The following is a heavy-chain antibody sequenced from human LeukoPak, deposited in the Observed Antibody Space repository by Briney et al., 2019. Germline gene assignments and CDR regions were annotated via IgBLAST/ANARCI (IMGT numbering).Heavy chain of an antibody. CDR3: ARLVPYYYDSSGYFH. CDR2: VNHLGRT. D-gene: IGHD3-22*01. Sequence: PSETLSLTCGVHGGSLNDYYWTWIRLTPGKGLEWIGEVNHLGRTNYSPSLKSRLSITIDTSKNQFSLKLSSVTAADTAVYYCARLVPYYYDSSGYFHWGQGTLVTVSS. V-gene: IGHV4-34*01. CDR1: GGSLNDYY. J-gene: IGHJ4*02.